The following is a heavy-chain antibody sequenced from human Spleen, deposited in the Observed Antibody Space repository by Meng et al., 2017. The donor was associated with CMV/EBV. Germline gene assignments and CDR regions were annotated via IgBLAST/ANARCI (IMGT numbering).Heavy chain of an antibody. CDR3: AKDKGRYCSSNSCFPYDY. J-gene: IGHJ4*02. CDR2: MYSDDSST. D-gene: IGHD2-2*01. CDR1: GFTFRNYA. V-gene: IGHV3-23*03. Sequence: GGSLRLSCAASGFTFRNYAMSWVRQAPGKGLEWVSVMYSDDSSTYYADSVKGRFTISRQNSKNTLYLQMNTLRAEDAAVYYCAKDKGRYCSSNSCFPYDYWGQGTLVTVSS.